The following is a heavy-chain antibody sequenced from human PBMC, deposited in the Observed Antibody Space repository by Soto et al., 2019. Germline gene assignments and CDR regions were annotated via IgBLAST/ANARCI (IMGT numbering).Heavy chain of an antibody. Sequence: LRLSCAVSGFTVSNNYMGWVRQAPGKGLEWVSSISSSSSYIYYADSVKGRFTISRDNAKNSLYLQMNSLRAEDTAVYYCARNGASGSYSGFDYWGQGTLVTVSS. D-gene: IGHD3-10*01. CDR3: ARNGASGSYSGFDY. CDR2: ISSSSSYI. J-gene: IGHJ4*02. V-gene: IGHV3-21*01. CDR1: GFTVSNNY.